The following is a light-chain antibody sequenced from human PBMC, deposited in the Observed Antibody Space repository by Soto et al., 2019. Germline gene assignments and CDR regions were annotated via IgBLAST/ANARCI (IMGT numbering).Light chain of an antibody. CDR1: SSDVGGYNY. CDR2: EVS. J-gene: IGLJ2*01. V-gene: IGLV2-14*01. CDR3: SSYTSSSTLV. Sequence: QSALTQPASVSGSPGQSITISCTGTSSDVGGYNYVSWYQQHPGKAPKVVIYEVSNRPSWISNRFSGSKSGNTASLTISGXXXXXXXXXYCSSYTSSSTLVFGGGTK.